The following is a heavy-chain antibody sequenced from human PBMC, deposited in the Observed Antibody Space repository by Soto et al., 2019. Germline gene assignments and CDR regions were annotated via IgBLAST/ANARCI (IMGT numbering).Heavy chain of an antibody. Sequence: SETLSLTCAVYGGSFSGYYWSWIRQPPGKGLEWIGEINHSGSTNYNPSLKSRVTISVYTSKNQFSLKLSSVTAADTAVYYCARLMGQLGAYTYYYYGMDVWGQGTTVTVSS. CDR2: INHSGST. J-gene: IGHJ6*02. V-gene: IGHV4-34*01. CDR1: GGSFSGYY. CDR3: ARLMGQLGAYTYYYYGMDV. D-gene: IGHD6-6*01.